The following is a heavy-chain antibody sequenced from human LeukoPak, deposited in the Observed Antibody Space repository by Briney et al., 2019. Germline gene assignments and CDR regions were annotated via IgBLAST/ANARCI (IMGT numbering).Heavy chain of an antibody. Sequence: PGGSLRLSCAASGFISSTYSMNWVRQAPGKGLEWVSQISGNSVTRYYADSVKGRFTISRDHVKNSLYLQMNSLRDEDTAVYYCARYFGDPQGMDVWGQGTTVTVSS. D-gene: IGHD3-10*01. CDR3: ARYFGDPQGMDV. V-gene: IGHV3-48*02. CDR2: ISGNSVTR. CDR1: GFISSTYS. J-gene: IGHJ6*02.